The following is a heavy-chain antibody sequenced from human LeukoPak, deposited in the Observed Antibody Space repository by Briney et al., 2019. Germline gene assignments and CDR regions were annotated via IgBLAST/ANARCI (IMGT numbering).Heavy chain of an antibody. Sequence: PGGSLRLSCAASGFTFSSYSMNWVRQAPGKGLEWVSSISSSSSYIYYADSVKGRFTISRDNAKNSLYLQMNSLRAEDTAVYYCARALGYCSGGSCLPPFDYWGQGTLVTVSS. V-gene: IGHV3-21*01. CDR3: ARALGYCSGGSCLPPFDY. J-gene: IGHJ4*02. CDR1: GFTFSSYS. CDR2: ISSSSSYI. D-gene: IGHD2-15*01.